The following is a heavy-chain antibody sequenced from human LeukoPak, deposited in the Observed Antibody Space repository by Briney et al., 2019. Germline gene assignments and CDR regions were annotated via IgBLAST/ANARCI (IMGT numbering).Heavy chain of an antibody. D-gene: IGHD5-18*01. CDR2: VSNSGGST. CDR3: AKVYSYGPKPNYFDY. CDR1: GFTFSGFA. V-gene: IGHV3-23*01. Sequence: GGSLRLSCAASGFTFSGFAMSWVRQAPGKGLEWVSAVSNSGGSTYYADSVKGRFTISRDNSKNTLYLQMNSLRAEDTAVYYCAKVYSYGPKPNYFDYWGQGTLVTVSS. J-gene: IGHJ4*02.